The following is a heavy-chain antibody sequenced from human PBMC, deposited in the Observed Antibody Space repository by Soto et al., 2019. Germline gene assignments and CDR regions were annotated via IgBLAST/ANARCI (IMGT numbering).Heavy chain of an antibody. CDR3: ARDNGGLAAPGTDWLVP. Sequence: QIQLVQSGAEVKQPGASVTVSCQASGYTFNNYAITWVRQAPGLGLEWMGWISAYNGNIDYAQKLQGRLTMTTDSSTSKAHMEMRRLTYADTAIYFCARDNGGLAAPGTDWLVPWGQGTLITVSS. D-gene: IGHD6-13*01. V-gene: IGHV1-18*01. J-gene: IGHJ5*02. CDR2: ISAYNGNI. CDR1: GYTFNNYA.